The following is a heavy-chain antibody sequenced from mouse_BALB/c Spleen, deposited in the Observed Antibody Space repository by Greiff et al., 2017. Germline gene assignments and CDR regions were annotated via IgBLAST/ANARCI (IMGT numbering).Heavy chain of an antibody. CDR2: IDPANGNT. CDR3: ARACYRYYYAMDD. Sequence: VQLQQSGAELVKPGASVKLSCTASGFNIKDTYMHWVKQRPEQGLEWIGRIDPANGNTKYDPKFQGKATITADTSSNTAYLQLSSLTSEDTAVYYWARACYRYYYAMDDWGQGTSVTVSS. J-gene: IGHJ4*01. CDR1: GFNIKDTY. V-gene: IGHV14-3*02. D-gene: IGHD2-14*01.